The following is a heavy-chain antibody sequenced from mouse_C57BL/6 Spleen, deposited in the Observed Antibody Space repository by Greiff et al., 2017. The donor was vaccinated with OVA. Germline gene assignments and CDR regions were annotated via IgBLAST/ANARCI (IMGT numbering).Heavy chain of an antibody. D-gene: IGHD2-4*01. CDR1: GIDFSRYW. V-gene: IGHV4-1*01. Sequence: EVKVIESGGGLVQPGGSLKLSCAASGIDFSRYWMSWVRRAPGKGLEWIGEINPDSSTINYAPSLKDKFIISRDNAKNTLYLQMSKVRSEDTALYYCARGGYDYDHWYFDVWGTGTTVTVSS. CDR2: INPDSSTI. CDR3: ARGGYDYDHWYFDV. J-gene: IGHJ1*03.